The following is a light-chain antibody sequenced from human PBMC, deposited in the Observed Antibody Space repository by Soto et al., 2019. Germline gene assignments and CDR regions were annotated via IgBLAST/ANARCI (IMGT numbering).Light chain of an antibody. J-gene: IGKJ2*01. CDR2: GAS. CDR3: EDYGHGVDT. CDR1: EVVTTNF. Sequence: VLTQSPGSLSLSPGERATLSCRASEVVTTNFIAWYQQQPGQPPRLLIFGASSRAAGIPDRFTGIGSGTDFGVAVSRLVTEDSAVYLCEDYGHGVDTFGQGTKLDI. V-gene: IGKV3-20*01.